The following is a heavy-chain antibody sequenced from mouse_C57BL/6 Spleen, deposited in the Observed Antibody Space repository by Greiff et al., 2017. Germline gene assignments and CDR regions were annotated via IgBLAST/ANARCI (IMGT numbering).Heavy chain of an antibody. CDR3: ARGGLVAPFDY. D-gene: IGHD1-1*01. Sequence: VQVVESGAELVRPGTSVKMSCKASGYTFTNYWIGWAKQRPGHGLEWIGDIYPGGGYTNYNEKFKGKATLTADKSSSTAYMQFSSLTSEDSAIYYCARGGLVAPFDYWGQGTTLTVSS. CDR2: IYPGGGYT. V-gene: IGHV1-63*01. J-gene: IGHJ2*01. CDR1: GYTFTNYW.